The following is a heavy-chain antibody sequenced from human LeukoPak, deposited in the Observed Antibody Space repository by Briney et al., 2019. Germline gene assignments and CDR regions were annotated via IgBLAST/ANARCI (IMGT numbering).Heavy chain of an antibody. Sequence: SETLSLTCAVYGGSFSGYYWSWIRQPPGKGLEWIGEINHSGSTNYNPSLTSRVTISVDTSKNQFSLKLSSVTAADTAVYYCARWRERYSRARSEGLAARYYGMDVWGKGTTVTVSS. V-gene: IGHV4-34*01. CDR1: GGSFSGYY. J-gene: IGHJ6*04. CDR3: ARWRERYSRARSEGLAARYYGMDV. D-gene: IGHD6-13*01. CDR2: INHSGST.